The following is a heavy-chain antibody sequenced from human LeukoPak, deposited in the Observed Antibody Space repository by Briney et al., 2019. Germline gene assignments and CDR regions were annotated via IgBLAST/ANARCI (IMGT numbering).Heavy chain of an antibody. CDR3: AKVLRDGYNYDAFDI. CDR1: GFIFSNYA. Sequence: PGGSLRLSCAASGFIFSNYAMSWVRQAPGKGLEWVSTISDGGRSTYYKNSVEGRFTISRDNSKNTVYLQMNSLRAEDTAIYSCAKVLRDGYNYDAFDIWGQGTMVTVSS. V-gene: IGHV3-23*01. CDR2: ISDGGRST. J-gene: IGHJ3*02. D-gene: IGHD5-24*01.